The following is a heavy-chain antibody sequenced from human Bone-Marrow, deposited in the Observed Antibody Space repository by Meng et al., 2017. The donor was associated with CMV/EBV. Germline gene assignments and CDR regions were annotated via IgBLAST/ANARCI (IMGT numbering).Heavy chain of an antibody. D-gene: IGHD2-2*01. CDR3: ARVAVPAATPAEDNWFDP. CDR2: ISAYNGNT. Sequence: ASVKVSCKASGYTFTGYYMHWVRQAPGQGLEWMGWISAYNGNTNYAQKLQGRVTMTTDTSTSTAYMELRSLRSDDTAVYYCARVAVPAATPAEDNWFDPWGQGTLVTVSS. V-gene: IGHV1-18*04. J-gene: IGHJ5*02. CDR1: GYTFTGYY.